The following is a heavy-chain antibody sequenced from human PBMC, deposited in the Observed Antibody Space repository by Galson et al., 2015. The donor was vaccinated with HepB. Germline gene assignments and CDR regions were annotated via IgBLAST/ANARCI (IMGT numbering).Heavy chain of an antibody. CDR3: ARATIFGAIDY. Sequence: SLRLSCAASGFTFSSYWMHWVRQAPGKGLVWVSRINSDGSSTSYADSVKGRFTISRDNAKNTLYLQMNSLRAEDTAVYYCARATIFGAIDYWGQGTLVTVSS. CDR2: INSDGSST. V-gene: IGHV3-74*01. J-gene: IGHJ4*02. D-gene: IGHD3-3*01. CDR1: GFTFSSYW.